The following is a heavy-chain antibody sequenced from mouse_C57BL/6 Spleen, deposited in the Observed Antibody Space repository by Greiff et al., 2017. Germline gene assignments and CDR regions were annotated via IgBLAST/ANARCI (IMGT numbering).Heavy chain of an antibody. D-gene: IGHD1-1*01. CDR2: INYDGSST. J-gene: IGHJ2*01. V-gene: IGHV5-16*01. CDR1: GFTFSDYY. Sequence: EVMLVESEGGLVQPGSSMKLSCTASGFTFSDYYMAWVRQVPEKGLEWVANINYDGSSTYYLDSLKSRFIISRDNAKNILYLQMSSLKSEDTATYYCARWNEDHYYGSSYNYWGQGTTLTVSS. CDR3: ARWNEDHYYGSSYNY.